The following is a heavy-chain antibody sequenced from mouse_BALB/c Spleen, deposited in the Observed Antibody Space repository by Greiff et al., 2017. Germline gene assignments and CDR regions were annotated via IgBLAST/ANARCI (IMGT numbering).Heavy chain of an antibody. CDR2: IWSDGST. V-gene: IGHV2-6-2*01. CDR3: ARQGFSPHRNAMDY. J-gene: IGHJ4*01. CDR1: GFSLTSYG. Sequence: VMLVESGPDLVAPSQSLSITCTVSGFSLTSYGVHWVRQPPGKGLEWLVVIWSDGSTTYNSALKSRLSISKDNSKSQVFLKMNSLQTDDTAMYYCARQGFSPHRNAMDYWGQGTSVTVSS.